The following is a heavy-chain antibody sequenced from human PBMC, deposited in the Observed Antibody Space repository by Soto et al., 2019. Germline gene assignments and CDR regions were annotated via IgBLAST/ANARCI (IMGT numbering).Heavy chain of an antibody. J-gene: IGHJ6*02. V-gene: IGHV1-8*01. Sequence: QVQLVQSGAEVKKPGASVKVSCKASAYTCTSFAINWVRQAAGQGLEWMGWMNPNTGGTGYAQKSQDRVTMTRSTSISTAYLELSSLRSEDTAVYFCARGAGAGYYNGMDVWGQGTTVTVSS. D-gene: IGHD3-10*01. CDR2: MNPNTGGT. CDR1: AYTCTSFA. CDR3: ARGAGAGYYNGMDV.